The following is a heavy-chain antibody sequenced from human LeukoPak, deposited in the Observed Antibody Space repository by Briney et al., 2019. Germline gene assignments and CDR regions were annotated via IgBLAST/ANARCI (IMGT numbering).Heavy chain of an antibody. D-gene: IGHD3-10*01. CDR3: ARDPVRRDSY. Sequence: GGSLRLSCAASGFTFNTYWMHWVRQAPGKGLVWVSHINPDGSQTNYADSVTGRFTISRDNAKNTLYLQMNSLRAEDTAVYYCARDPVRRDSYWGQGTLVTVSP. CDR1: GFTFNTYW. V-gene: IGHV3-74*01. J-gene: IGHJ4*02. CDR2: INPDGSQT.